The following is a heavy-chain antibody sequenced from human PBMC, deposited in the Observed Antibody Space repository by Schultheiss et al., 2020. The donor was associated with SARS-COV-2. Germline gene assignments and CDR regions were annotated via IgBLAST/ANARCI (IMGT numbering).Heavy chain of an antibody. CDR3: ARRSGYYYFDY. J-gene: IGHJ4*02. V-gene: IGHV1-2*06. Sequence: ASVKVSCKASGYSFTGHYIHWVRQAPGQGLEWLGRINPTSGVPNSAQKFQGRVTMARDTSISTAHMELSSLRSDDTAVYYCARRSGYYYFDYWGQGTLVTVSS. CDR2: INPTSGVP. CDR1: GYSFTGHY. D-gene: IGHD3-3*01.